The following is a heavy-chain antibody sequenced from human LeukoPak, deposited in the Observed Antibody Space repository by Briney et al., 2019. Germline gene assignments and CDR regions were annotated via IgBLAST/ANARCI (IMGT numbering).Heavy chain of an antibody. J-gene: IGHJ4*02. D-gene: IGHD6-19*01. CDR2: TSGDEDST. V-gene: IGHV3-23*01. CDR1: GLTFKNFA. CDR3: TIDPMSGFSSGWCFGY. Sequence: GGSLRLSCAASGLTFKNFAMSWVRQAPGKGLEWLAVTSGDEDSTHYADSVRGHFVISTDNSTTTSFSHMNSLRAEDTAVYYCTIDPMSGFSSGWCFGYWGQGTLVTVSS.